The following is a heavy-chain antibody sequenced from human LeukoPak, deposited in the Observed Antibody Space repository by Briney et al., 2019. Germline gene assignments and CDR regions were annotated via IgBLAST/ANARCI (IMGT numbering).Heavy chain of an antibody. J-gene: IGHJ6*04. V-gene: IGHV3-74*01. CDR1: GFTFSSYW. D-gene: IGHD3-22*01. CDR3: ARDPALALFGSSGYDY. Sequence: GGSLRLSCAASGFTFSSYWMHWVRQAPGKGLVWVSRINSDGSTTSYADSVKGRFTISRDNAKNTLYLQMNSLRAEDTAVYYCARDPALALFGSSGYDYWGKGTTVTVSS. CDR2: INSDGSTT.